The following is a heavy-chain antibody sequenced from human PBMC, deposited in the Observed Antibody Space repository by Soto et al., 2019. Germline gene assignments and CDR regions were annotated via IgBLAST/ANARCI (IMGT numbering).Heavy chain of an antibody. Sequence: ESGGGLVQPGVSLRLSCAASGFTFRTYSMNWVRQAPGKGLEWISYITKSSRTIYYADSVKGRFTISRDNAKNSLYLQMNSLRAEDTAVYYCTRDHGYGYGMDVWGQGTTVTVSS. CDR3: TRDHGYGYGMDV. V-gene: IGHV3-48*01. D-gene: IGHD5-12*01. CDR2: ITKSSRTI. J-gene: IGHJ6*02. CDR1: GFTFRTYS.